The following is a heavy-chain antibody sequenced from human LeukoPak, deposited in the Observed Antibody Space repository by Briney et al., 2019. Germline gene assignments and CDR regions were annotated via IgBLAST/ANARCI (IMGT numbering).Heavy chain of an antibody. J-gene: IGHJ4*02. CDR2: IKSKTDGGTT. CDR1: GFTFSNAW. Sequence: AGGSLRLSCAASGFTFSNAWMSWVRQAPGKGLEWVGRIKSKTDGGTTDYAAPVKGRFTISRDDSKNTLYLQMNSLRAEDTAVYYCAKDLKAVLFAYFDYWGQGTLVTVSS. D-gene: IGHD3-16*01. CDR3: AKDLKAVLFAYFDY. V-gene: IGHV3-15*01.